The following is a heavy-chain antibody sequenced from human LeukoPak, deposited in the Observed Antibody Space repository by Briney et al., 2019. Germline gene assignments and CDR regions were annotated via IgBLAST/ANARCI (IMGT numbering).Heavy chain of an antibody. Sequence: GGSLRLSCAASGFTFDDYGMTWVRQAPGKGLEWVSGINWNGGSTGYADSVEGRFTISRDNAKNSLYLQMNSLRAEDTALYYCARERCSGGSCYFNNWFDPWGQGTLVTVSS. CDR2: INWNGGST. V-gene: IGHV3-20*04. D-gene: IGHD2-15*01. CDR3: ARERCSGGSCYFNNWFDP. CDR1: GFTFDDYG. J-gene: IGHJ5*02.